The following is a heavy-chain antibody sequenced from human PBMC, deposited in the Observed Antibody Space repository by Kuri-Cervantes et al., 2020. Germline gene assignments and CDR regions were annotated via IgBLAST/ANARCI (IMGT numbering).Heavy chain of an antibody. J-gene: IGHJ4*02. CDR2: ITPFNGNT. V-gene: IGHV1-45*02. D-gene: IGHD5-18*01. CDR3: AKRGYSYGELDY. Sequence: SVKVSCKASGYTFTYRYLHWVRQAPGQALEWMGWITPFNGNTNYAQKFQDRVTITRDRSMSTAYMELSSLRSEDTAMYYCAKRGYSYGELDYWGQGTLVTVSS. CDR1: GYTFTYRY.